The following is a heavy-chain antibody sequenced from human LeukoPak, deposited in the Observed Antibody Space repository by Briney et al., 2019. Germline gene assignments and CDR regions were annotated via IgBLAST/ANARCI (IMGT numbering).Heavy chain of an antibody. CDR1: GGSISSYY. J-gene: IGHJ5*02. D-gene: IGHD6-13*01. Sequence: SETLSLTCTVSGGSISSYYWSWIRQPPGKGLEWIGYIYYSGSTNYNPSLKSRVTISVDTSKNQFSLKLSSVTAADTAVYYCARVRSEPRYSSSWYDLNWFDPWGQGTLVTVSS. CDR2: IYYSGST. V-gene: IGHV4-59*01. CDR3: ARVRSEPRYSSSWYDLNWFDP.